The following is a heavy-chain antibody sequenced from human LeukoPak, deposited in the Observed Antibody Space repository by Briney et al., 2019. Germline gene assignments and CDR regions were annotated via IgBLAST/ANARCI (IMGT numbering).Heavy chain of an antibody. Sequence: GGSLRLSCAASGFTFSSYRMNWVRQAPGKGLEWVSSISSSTTDIYCADSVKGRFTISRDNAKNSLDLQMNRLRADDTAVYYCARAPNYYDTGQFDYWGQGTLVTVSS. J-gene: IGHJ4*02. CDR2: ISSSTTDI. V-gene: IGHV3-21*01. CDR3: ARAPNYYDTGQFDY. D-gene: IGHD3-22*01. CDR1: GFTFSSYR.